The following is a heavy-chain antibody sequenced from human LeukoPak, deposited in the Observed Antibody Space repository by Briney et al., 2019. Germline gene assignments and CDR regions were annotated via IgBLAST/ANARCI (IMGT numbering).Heavy chain of an antibody. CDR3: ARDLPKTGYVGALDI. Sequence: ASVKVSCKASGYTFTGYYMHWVRQAPGQGHEWMGWINPNSGGTNFAQNFKGRVTMTRDTSISTAYMELNSLTSHDTAVYYCARDLPKTGYVGALDIWGQGTMVTVSS. D-gene: IGHD5-12*01. CDR2: INPNSGGT. V-gene: IGHV1-2*02. CDR1: GYTFTGYY. J-gene: IGHJ3*02.